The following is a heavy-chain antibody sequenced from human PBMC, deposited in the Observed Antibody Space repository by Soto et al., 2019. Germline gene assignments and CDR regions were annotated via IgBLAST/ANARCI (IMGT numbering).Heavy chain of an antibody. CDR3: ARGGSSWLYNWFDP. V-gene: IGHV4-59*01. J-gene: IGHJ5*02. CDR2: IYYSGST. D-gene: IGHD6-13*01. Sequence: SETLSLTCTVSGGSISSYYWSWIRQPPGKGLEWIGYIYYSGSTNYNPSLKSRVTISVDTSKNQFSLKLSSVTAADTAVYYCARGGSSWLYNWFDPWGQGTLVTVSS. CDR1: GGSISSYY.